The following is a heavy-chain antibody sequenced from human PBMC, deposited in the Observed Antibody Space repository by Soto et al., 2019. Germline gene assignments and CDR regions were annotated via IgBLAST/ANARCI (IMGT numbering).Heavy chain of an antibody. CDR3: ARLRFLEWLHDY. D-gene: IGHD3-3*01. Sequence: EVQLVESGGGLVKPGGSLRLSCAASGFTFSSYSMNWVRQAPGKGLEWVSSISSSSSYIYYADSVKGRFTISRDNAKNSLYLQMNSLRAEDTAVYYCARLRFLEWLHDYWGQGTLVTVSS. CDR2: ISSSSSYI. CDR1: GFTFSSYS. J-gene: IGHJ4*02. V-gene: IGHV3-21*01.